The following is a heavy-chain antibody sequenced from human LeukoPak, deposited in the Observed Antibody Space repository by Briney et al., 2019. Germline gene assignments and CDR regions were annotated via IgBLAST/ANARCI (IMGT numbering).Heavy chain of an antibody. J-gene: IGHJ4*02. CDR1: GFTFSSYG. Sequence: PGRSLRLSCAASGFTFSSYGMHWVRQAPGKGLEWVAVISYDGSNKYYADSVKGRFTISRDNSKNTLYLQMNSLRAEDTAVYYCTTDPAEWIQLWLRSDYWGQGTLVTVSS. V-gene: IGHV3-30*03. CDR2: ISYDGSNK. D-gene: IGHD5-18*01. CDR3: TTDPAEWIQLWLRSDY.